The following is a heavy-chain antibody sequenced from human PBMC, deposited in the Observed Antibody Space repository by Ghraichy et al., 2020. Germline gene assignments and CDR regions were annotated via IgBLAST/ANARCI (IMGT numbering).Heavy chain of an antibody. V-gene: IGHV4-34*01. CDR3: ARGNYSSGWFEYYYYYYMDV. D-gene: IGHD6-19*01. CDR1: GGSFSGYY. Sequence: SETLSLTCAVYGGSFSGYYWSWIRQPPGKGLEWIGEINHSGSTNYNPSLKSRVTISVDTSKNQFSLKLSSVTAADTAVYYCARGNYSSGWFEYYYYYYMDVWGKGTTVTVSS. J-gene: IGHJ6*03. CDR2: INHSGST.